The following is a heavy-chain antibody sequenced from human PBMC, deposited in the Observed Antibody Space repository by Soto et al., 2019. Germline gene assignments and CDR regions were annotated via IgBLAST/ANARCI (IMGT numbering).Heavy chain of an antibody. CDR2: IKSKTDGGTT. CDR1: GFTFSNAW. CDR3: TTGDYYDSSGSRPNAEYNKEYYYYGMDV. D-gene: IGHD3-22*01. Sequence: GGSLRLSCAASGFTFSNAWMNWVRQAPGKGLEWVGRIKSKTDGGTTDYAAPVKGRFTTSRDDSKNTLYLQMNSLKTEDTAVYYCTTGDYYDSSGSRPNAEYNKEYYYYGMDVWGQGTTVTVSS. V-gene: IGHV3-15*07. J-gene: IGHJ6*02.